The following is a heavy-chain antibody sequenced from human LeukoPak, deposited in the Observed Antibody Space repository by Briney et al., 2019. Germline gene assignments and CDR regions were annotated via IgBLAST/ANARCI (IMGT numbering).Heavy chain of an antibody. V-gene: IGHV1-69*06. J-gene: IGHJ4*02. CDR1: GGTFSSYA. D-gene: IGHD6-13*01. CDR3: ARDGHSSSSWDHADY. CDR2: IIPIFGTA. Sequence: ASVKVSCKASGGTFSSYAISWVRQAPGQGLEWMGGIIPIFGTANYAQKFQGRVTITADKSTSTAYMELSSLRSEDTAVYYCARDGHSSSSWDHADYWGQGTLVTVSS.